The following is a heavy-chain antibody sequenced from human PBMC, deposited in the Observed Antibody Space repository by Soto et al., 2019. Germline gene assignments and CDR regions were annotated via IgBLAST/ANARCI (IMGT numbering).Heavy chain of an antibody. Sequence: GSGPTLVNPTQTLTLTCTFFGFSLSTSGMCVSWIRQPPGKALECLALINWDGDKYYSPSLKTRLSISADTSKNRVVLTLTNMDPADTATYYCARTSGYGGNPFDYWGQGALVTVSS. J-gene: IGHJ4*02. D-gene: IGHD4-17*01. V-gene: IGHV2-70*01. CDR2: INWDGDK. CDR1: GFSLSTSGMC. CDR3: ARTSGYGGNPFDY.